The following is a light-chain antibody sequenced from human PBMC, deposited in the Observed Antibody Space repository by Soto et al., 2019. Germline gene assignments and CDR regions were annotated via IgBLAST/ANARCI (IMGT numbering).Light chain of an antibody. CDR3: LLTYFYPFT. J-gene: IGKJ3*01. Sequence: AIQMTQSPSSLSASVGDRVTITCRASQGIRNDLDWFQQKPGKAPKLLIFAASNLQSGVPARLSGSGSVTEFTIPISSLQHEDFATYYCLLTYFYPFTFGPGTKVDNK. CDR2: AAS. CDR1: QGIRND. V-gene: IGKV1-6*01.